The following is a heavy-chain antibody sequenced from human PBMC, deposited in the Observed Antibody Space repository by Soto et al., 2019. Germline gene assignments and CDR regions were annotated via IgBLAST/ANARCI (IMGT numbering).Heavy chain of an antibody. V-gene: IGHV1-69*01. CDR1: GGTFSSYR. J-gene: IGHJ4*02. CDR3: VRDSGAKLSSS. Sequence: QVQLVQCGAEVKKPGSSVKVSCKASGGTFSSYRINWVRQAPGQGLEWVGGIVPIYRTADYAQKFQGRVTITADESARTYYMELRSLKSQDTAVYYCVRDSGAKLSSSWGQGTLVTVSS. D-gene: IGHD6-13*01. CDR2: IVPIYRTA.